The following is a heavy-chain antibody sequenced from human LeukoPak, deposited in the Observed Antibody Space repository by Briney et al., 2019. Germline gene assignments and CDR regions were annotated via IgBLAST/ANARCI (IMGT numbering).Heavy chain of an antibody. CDR1: GYSFNTYW. CDR2: IYPGDSDT. D-gene: IGHD6-13*01. J-gene: IGHJ4*02. CDR3: ARPRYSSSWYMFVY. V-gene: IGHV5-51*01. Sequence: GESLKISCKGSGYSFNTYWIGWVRQMPGKGLEWMGIIYPGDSDTRYSPSFQGQVTFSADKSISTAYLQWSSLKASDTAMYYCARPRYSSSWYMFVYWGQGTLVTVSS.